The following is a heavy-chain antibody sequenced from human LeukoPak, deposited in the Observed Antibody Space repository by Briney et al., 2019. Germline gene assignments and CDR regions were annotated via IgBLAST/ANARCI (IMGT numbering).Heavy chain of an antibody. CDR1: GGSISSGGYY. V-gene: IGHV4-61*08. CDR2: IRYSGTT. CDR3: ARGAGWYGN. D-gene: IGHD6-19*01. J-gene: IGHJ4*02. Sequence: SQTLSLTCTVSGGSISSGGYYWGWIRQPPGKGLEWIAYIRYSGTTNYNPSLKSRVTISLDTSKNQFSLKLTSVTAADTAVYYCARGAGWYGNWGQGTLVTVSS.